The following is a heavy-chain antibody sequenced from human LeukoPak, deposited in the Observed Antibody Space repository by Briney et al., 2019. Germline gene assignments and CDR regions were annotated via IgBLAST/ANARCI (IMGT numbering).Heavy chain of an antibody. CDR2: IYSGGDT. CDR1: GFTVSTHF. D-gene: IGHD3-3*01. Sequence: PGGSLRLSCAASGFTVSTHFMSWVRQAPGKGLEWVSVIYSGGDTYYADSVKGRFTISRDSSKNTLYLQMNSLRAGDTAVYYCARDHQLIYFWSGYQWDHFDYWGQGTLVTVSS. V-gene: IGHV3-53*01. CDR3: ARDHQLIYFWSGYQWDHFDY. J-gene: IGHJ4*02.